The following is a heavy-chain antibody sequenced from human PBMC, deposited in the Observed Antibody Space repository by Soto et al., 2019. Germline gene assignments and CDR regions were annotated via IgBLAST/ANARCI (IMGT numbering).Heavy chain of an antibody. CDR1: GFTFSSYA. D-gene: IGHD3-3*01. CDR3: ARDSGYDFWSGKSALIDY. J-gene: IGHJ4*02. Sequence: GGSLRLSCAASGFTFSSYAMHWVRQAPGKGLEWVAVISYDGSNKYYADSVKGRFTISRDNSKNTLYLQMNSLRAEDTAVYYCARDSGYDFWSGKSALIDYWGQGTLVTVSS. CDR2: ISYDGSNK. V-gene: IGHV3-30-3*01.